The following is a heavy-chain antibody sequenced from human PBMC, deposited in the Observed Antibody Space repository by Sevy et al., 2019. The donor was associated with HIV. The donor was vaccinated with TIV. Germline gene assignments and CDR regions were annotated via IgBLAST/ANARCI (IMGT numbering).Heavy chain of an antibody. V-gene: IGHV3-48*03. D-gene: IGHD4-17*01. CDR2: ISNTGSSI. Sequence: GGSLRLSGAASGFTFSSYEMNWVRQAPGKGLEWVSYISNTGSSIYYSDSVKGRCTMSRDNAKNSLYLQMNSLRGEDTAVYYCARDLPPSATTVSHFDYWGRGTLVTVSS. J-gene: IGHJ4*02. CDR3: ARDLPPSATTVSHFDY. CDR1: GFTFSSYE.